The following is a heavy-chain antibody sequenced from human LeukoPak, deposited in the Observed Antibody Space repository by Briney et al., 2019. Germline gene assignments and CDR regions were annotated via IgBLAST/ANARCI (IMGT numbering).Heavy chain of an antibody. D-gene: IGHD4-17*01. CDR3: ARDEHTVTTDY. Sequence: GGSLRLSCAASGFTFSNYAMHWVRQAPGKGLEWVSYISSSSSTIYYADSVKGRFTISRDNAKNSLYLQMNSLRAEDTAVYYCARDEHTVTTDYWGQGTLVTVSS. CDR2: ISSSSSTI. V-gene: IGHV3-48*04. J-gene: IGHJ4*02. CDR1: GFTFSNYA.